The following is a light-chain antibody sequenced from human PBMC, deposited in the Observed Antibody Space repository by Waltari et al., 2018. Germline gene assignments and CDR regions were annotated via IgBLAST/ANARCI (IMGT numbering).Light chain of an antibody. Sequence: QSALTHPASVSGSPGQSLTISCTGTNSYVGGYDYVSWYQQHPGKSPKLMIYEVRNRPSGVSSRFSGSKSGNTASLTISGLQAEDEADYYCSSYTSSNTVFGGGTKLTVL. CDR3: SSYTSSNTV. J-gene: IGLJ2*01. CDR2: EVR. CDR1: NSYVGGYDY. V-gene: IGLV2-14*01.